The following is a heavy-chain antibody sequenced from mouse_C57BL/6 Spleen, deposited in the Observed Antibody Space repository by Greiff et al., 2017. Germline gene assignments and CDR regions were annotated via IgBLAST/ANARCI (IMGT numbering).Heavy chain of an antibody. V-gene: IGHV1-66*01. D-gene: IGHD2-10*02. CDR2: IYPGSGNT. J-gene: IGHJ3*01. Sequence: VQLQQSGAELMKPGASVKISCKASGYSFTSYYIHWVKQRPGQGLEWIGWIYPGSGNTKYNEKFKGKATLTADTSSSTAYMQLSSLTSEDSAVYYCARYGYGNPFAYWGQGTLVTVSA. CDR1: GYSFTSYY. CDR3: ARYGYGNPFAY.